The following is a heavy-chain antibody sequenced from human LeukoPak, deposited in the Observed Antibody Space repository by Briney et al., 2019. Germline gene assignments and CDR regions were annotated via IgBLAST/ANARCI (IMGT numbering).Heavy chain of an antibody. CDR1: GFTFSTYS. J-gene: IGHJ4*02. Sequence: GGSLRLSCAASGFTFSTYSMTWVRQAPGKGLEWVSAIDSGGDDKYYADSVRGRFTISRDNSKNTLYLHMNSLRAEDTAVYYCANGAAGRYCTSNICYRWGQGTLVTVSS. CDR2: IDSGGDDK. CDR3: ANGAAGRYCTSNICYR. V-gene: IGHV3-23*01. D-gene: IGHD2-2*01.